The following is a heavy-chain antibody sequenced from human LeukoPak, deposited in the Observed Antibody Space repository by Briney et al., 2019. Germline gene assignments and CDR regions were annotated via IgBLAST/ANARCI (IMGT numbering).Heavy chain of an antibody. Sequence: GAXVKVSCKASGYTFTSFSISWVRQAPGQGLEWMGWISTYNGNTHYAQKFQGRVTVTTDTSTSTAYMELRSLRSDDTAVYYCARNPTVNGYDYWGQGTLVTVSS. CDR2: ISTYNGNT. CDR3: ARNPTVNGYDY. CDR1: GYTFTSFS. V-gene: IGHV1-18*01. D-gene: IGHD6-25*01. J-gene: IGHJ4*02.